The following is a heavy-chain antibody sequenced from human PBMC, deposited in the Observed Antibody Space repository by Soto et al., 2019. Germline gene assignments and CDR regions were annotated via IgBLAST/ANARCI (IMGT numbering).Heavy chain of an antibody. CDR3: ARDLEYSYGRNWFDP. D-gene: IGHD5-18*01. J-gene: IGHJ5*02. CDR2: IIPIFGTA. CDR1: GGTLSSYA. Sequence: SVKVSCKASGGTLSSYAISWVRQTPGQGLEWMGGIIPIFGTANYAQKFQGRVTITADESTSTAYMELSSLRSEDTAVYYCARDLEYSYGRNWFDPWGQGSLVTVSS. V-gene: IGHV1-69*13.